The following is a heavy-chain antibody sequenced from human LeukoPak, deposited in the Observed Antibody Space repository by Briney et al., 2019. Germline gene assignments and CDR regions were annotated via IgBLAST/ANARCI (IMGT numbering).Heavy chain of an antibody. CDR3: ARDKKRNSYGHNYYGMDV. J-gene: IGHJ6*02. Sequence: PGGSLRLSCVASGFPVNSTYMNWVRQAPGKGLEWVSVIHSGGSTYYADSVKGRFTISRDTSKSMLYLQMNSLRPEDTALYYCARDKKRNSYGHNYYGMDVWGQGTTVTVSS. CDR1: GFPVNSTY. CDR2: IHSGGST. D-gene: IGHD5-18*01. V-gene: IGHV3-66*02.